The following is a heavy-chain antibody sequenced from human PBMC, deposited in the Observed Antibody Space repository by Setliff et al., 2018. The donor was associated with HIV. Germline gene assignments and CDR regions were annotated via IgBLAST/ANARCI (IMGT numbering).Heavy chain of an antibody. CDR2: IYYSGNT. V-gene: IGHV4-59*08. Sequence: SETLSLTCSVSGASIRGHYWSWIRQSPGKGLEWIGNIYYSGNTNYNPSFKSRVTISVGTSKNQFSLRVNSVTAADTAVYYCARSLVPSGYYYGRHAFDIWGQGTMVTVSS. CDR3: ARSLVPSGYYYGRHAFDI. J-gene: IGHJ3*02. D-gene: IGHD3-22*01. CDR1: GASIRGHY.